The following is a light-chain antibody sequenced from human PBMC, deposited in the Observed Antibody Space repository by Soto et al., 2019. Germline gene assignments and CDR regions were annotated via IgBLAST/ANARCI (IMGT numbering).Light chain of an antibody. CDR2: EVS. CDR1: SSDIGTYKY. J-gene: IGLJ2*01. Sequence: QSVLTQPASVSGSPGQSITISCTGTSSDIGTYKYVSWCQHHPGKAPKLIIFEVSNRPSGISDRFSGFKSANTAYLTISGAQPEDEADYHCSSYTTIKTVVFGGGTKLTVL. V-gene: IGLV2-14*01. CDR3: SSYTTIKTVV.